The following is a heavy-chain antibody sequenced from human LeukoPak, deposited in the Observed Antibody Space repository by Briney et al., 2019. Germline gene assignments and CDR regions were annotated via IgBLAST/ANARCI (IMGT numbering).Heavy chain of an antibody. CDR1: GYTFTGYY. D-gene: IGHD3-9*01. CDR2: INPNSGGT. Sequence: GASVKVSCKASGYTFTGYYMHWVRQAPGQGLEWMGWINPNSGGTNYAQKFQGRVTMTRDTSISTAYMELSRLRSDDTAVYYCARDPGLTDYYICRFDYWGQGTLVTVSS. J-gene: IGHJ4*02. V-gene: IGHV1-2*02. CDR3: ARDPGLTDYYICRFDY.